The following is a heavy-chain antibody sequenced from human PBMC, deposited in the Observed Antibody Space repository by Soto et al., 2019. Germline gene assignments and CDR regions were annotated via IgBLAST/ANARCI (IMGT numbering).Heavy chain of an antibody. J-gene: IGHJ4*02. V-gene: IGHV3-33*01. Sequence: GGSLRLSCAASGFNFNYNAMHWVRQAPGKGLEWVAVIWFDGKYQYYADSVQGRFSISRDNSKNTLYLQMDSLRAEDTAVYFCVRDGYYSYDNSGIFDHWGQGALVTVSS. D-gene: IGHD3-22*01. CDR1: GFNFNYNA. CDR3: VRDGYYSYDNSGIFDH. CDR2: IWFDGKYQ.